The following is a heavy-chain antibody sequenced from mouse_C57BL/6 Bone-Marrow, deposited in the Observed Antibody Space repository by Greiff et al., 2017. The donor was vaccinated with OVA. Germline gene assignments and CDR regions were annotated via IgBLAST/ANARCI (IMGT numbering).Heavy chain of an antibody. CDR2: IIDDGSN. V-gene: IGHV3-6*01. CDR3: AVITTVNAD. Sequence: DVQRQGSGPGLVKPSPSLSLTCSVTGYSITAGDYSNWIRQLPGDRLGWVVYIIDDGSNNYNPSLKNRISITSDTSKNKFFLKLNSVPTEDTATYYCAVITTVNADWGQGTLVTASA. D-gene: IGHD1-1*01. CDR1: GYSITAGDY. J-gene: IGHJ3*01.